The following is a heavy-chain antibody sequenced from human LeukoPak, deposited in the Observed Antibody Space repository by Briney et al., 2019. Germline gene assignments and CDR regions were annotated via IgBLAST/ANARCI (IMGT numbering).Heavy chain of an antibody. CDR2: IYYTGIT. V-gene: IGHV4-59*01. Sequence: SETLSLTCAVYGGSFSGYYWSWIRQPPGKGLEWIGYIYYTGITDYNPSLKSRVTISVDTSKNQFSLKLSSVTAADTAVYYCARGPNRYYFDYWGQGTLVTVSS. D-gene: IGHD1-14*01. CDR1: GGSFSGYY. CDR3: ARGPNRYYFDY. J-gene: IGHJ4*02.